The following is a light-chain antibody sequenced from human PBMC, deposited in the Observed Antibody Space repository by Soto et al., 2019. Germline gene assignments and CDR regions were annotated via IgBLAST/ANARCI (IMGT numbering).Light chain of an antibody. CDR2: EVS. CDR3: SSYTSSSTL. Sequence: QSALTQPASVSGSPGQSITISCTGTSSDVGGYNYVSWYQQHPGKAPKLMIYEVSNRPSGVSNRFSGSKSGNTASLTISGLQAEDEAVYYCSSYTSSSTLFGGGTKVTVL. J-gene: IGLJ2*01. V-gene: IGLV2-14*01. CDR1: SSDVGGYNY.